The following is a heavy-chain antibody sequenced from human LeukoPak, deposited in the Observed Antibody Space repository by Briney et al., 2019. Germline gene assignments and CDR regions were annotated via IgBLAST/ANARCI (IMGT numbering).Heavy chain of an antibody. J-gene: IGHJ4*02. V-gene: IGHV3-33*01. CDR3: AGNYGPYYFDY. D-gene: IGHD3-10*01. CDR1: GFTFSNYG. CDR2: IWYDGSNK. Sequence: GGSLRLSCAASGFTFSNYGMHWVRQVPGKGLEWVAVIWYDGSNKYYADSVKGRFTISRDNSKNTLYLQMNSLRAEDTAVYYCAGNYGPYYFDYWGQGTLVTVSS.